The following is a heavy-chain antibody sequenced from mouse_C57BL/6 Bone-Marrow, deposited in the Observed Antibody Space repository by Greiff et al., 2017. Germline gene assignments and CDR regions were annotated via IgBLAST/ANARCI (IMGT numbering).Heavy chain of an antibody. Sequence: QVHVKQSGAELARPGASVKLSCKASGYTFTSYGISWVKQRTGQGLEWIGEIYPRSGNTYYNEKFKGKATLTADKSSSTAYMELRSLTSEDSAVYFCARGGGLYWYFDVWGTETTVTVSS. J-gene: IGHJ1*03. CDR3: ARGGGLYWYFDV. CDR2: IYPRSGNT. V-gene: IGHV1-81*01. CDR1: GYTFTSYG.